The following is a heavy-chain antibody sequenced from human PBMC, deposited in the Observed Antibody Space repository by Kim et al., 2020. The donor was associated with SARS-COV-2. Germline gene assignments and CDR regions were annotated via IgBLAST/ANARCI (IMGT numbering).Heavy chain of an antibody. D-gene: IGHD4-17*01. CDR1: GGSISSSSYY. CDR2: IYYSGST. V-gene: IGHV4-39*01. J-gene: IGHJ2*01. CDR3: ASLRWGNSDWYFDL. Sequence: SETLSLTCTVSGGSISSSSYYWGWIRQPPGKGLEWIGSIYYSGSTYYNPSLKSRVTISVDTSKNQFSLKLSSVTAADTAVYYCASLRWGNSDWYFDLWGRGTLVTVSS.